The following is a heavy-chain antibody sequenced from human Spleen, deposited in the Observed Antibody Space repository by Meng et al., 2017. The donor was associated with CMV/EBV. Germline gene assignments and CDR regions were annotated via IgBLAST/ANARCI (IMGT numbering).Heavy chain of an antibody. Sequence: GGSLRLSCAASGFTFSSYAMSWVRQAPGKGLEWVSVIYSGGSSTYYADSVKGRFTISRDNSKNTLYLQMNGLRAEDTAVYYCAKKRRGGSYPDYWGQGTLVTVSS. CDR1: GFTFSSYA. D-gene: IGHD1-26*01. V-gene: IGHV3-23*03. J-gene: IGHJ4*02. CDR2: IYSGGSST. CDR3: AKKRRGGSYPDY.